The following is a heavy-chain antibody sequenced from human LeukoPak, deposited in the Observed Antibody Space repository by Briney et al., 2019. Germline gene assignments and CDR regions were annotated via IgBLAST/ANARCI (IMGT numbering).Heavy chain of an antibody. CDR1: GFTFSSYG. J-gene: IGHJ4*02. V-gene: IGHV3-30*02. Sequence: GGSLRLSCAASGFTFSSYGMHWVRQAPGKGLEWVAFIRYDGSNKYYADSVKGRFTISRDNSKNTLYLQMNSLRAEDTAVYYCAKDPRRYSRTGGYFEYWGQGTLVTVSS. CDR3: AKDPRRYSRTGGYFEY. CDR2: IRYDGSNK. D-gene: IGHD6-13*01.